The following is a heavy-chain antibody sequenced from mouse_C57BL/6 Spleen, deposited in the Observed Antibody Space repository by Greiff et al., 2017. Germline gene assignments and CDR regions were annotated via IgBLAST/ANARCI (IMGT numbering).Heavy chain of an antibody. J-gene: IGHJ2*01. Sequence: QVQLQQSGAELVRPGTSVKVSCKASGYAFTNYLIEWVKQRPGQGLEWIGVINPGSGGTNYNEKFKGKATLTADKSSSTAYMQLSSLTSEDSAVYCCARSEGYLDYWGQGTTLTVSS. CDR2: INPGSGGT. V-gene: IGHV1-54*01. CDR3: ARSEGYLDY. CDR1: GYAFTNYL.